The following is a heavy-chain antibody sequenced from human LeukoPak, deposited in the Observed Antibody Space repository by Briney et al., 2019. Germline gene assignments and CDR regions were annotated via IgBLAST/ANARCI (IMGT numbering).Heavy chain of an antibody. Sequence: PGGSLRLSCAASGFTVSSNYMNWVRQAPGKGLEWVSGVNGNGGSTSYADSVKGRFTIFRDNSKNTVYLQMNSLRVEDTAVYYCAKSLYGGCDYWGQGTVVTVSS. CDR1: GFTVSSNY. J-gene: IGHJ4*02. D-gene: IGHD3-16*02. V-gene: IGHV3-53*01. CDR3: AKSLYGGCDY. CDR2: VNGNGGST.